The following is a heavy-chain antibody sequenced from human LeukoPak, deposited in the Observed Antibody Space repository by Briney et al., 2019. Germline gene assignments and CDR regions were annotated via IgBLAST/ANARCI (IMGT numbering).Heavy chain of an antibody. CDR3: ARGYGEYYFDY. V-gene: IGHV4-34*01. D-gene: IGHD3-10*01. CDR1: GGSFSGYY. J-gene: IGHJ4*02. Sequence: SETLSLACAVYGGSFSGYYWSWIRQPPGKGLVWIGEINHSGSTNYNPSLKSRVTISVDTSKNQFSLKLSSVTAADTAVYYCARGYGEYYFDYWGQGTLVTVSS. CDR2: INHSGST.